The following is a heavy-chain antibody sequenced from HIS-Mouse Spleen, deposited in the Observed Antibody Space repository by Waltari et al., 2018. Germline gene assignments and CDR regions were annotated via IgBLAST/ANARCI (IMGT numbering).Heavy chain of an antibody. CDR2: IKRKTDGGTT. CDR3: TTDGVEMATGY. J-gene: IGHJ4*02. CDR1: GFTFSNAW. Sequence: EVQLVESGGGLVKPGGSLRLSCAASGFTFSNAWMSWVRQAPGKGLEWVGRIKRKTDGGTTDYAAPVKGRFTISRDDSKNTLYLQMNSLKTEDTAVYYCTTDGVEMATGYWGQGTLVTVSS. D-gene: IGHD5-12*01. V-gene: IGHV3-15*01.